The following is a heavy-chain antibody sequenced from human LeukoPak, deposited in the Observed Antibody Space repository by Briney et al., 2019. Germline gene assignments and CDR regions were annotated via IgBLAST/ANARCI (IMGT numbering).Heavy chain of an antibody. CDR3: ARDYSNYAFDY. V-gene: IGHV1-69*04. CDR1: GGTFSSYA. Sequence: ASVKVSCKASGGTFSSYAISWVRQAPGQGLEWMGRIIPILGIANYAQKFQGRVTITADKSTSTAYMELSSLRSEDTAVYYCARDYSNYAFDYWGQGTLVTVSS. CDR2: IIPILGIA. J-gene: IGHJ4*02. D-gene: IGHD4-11*01.